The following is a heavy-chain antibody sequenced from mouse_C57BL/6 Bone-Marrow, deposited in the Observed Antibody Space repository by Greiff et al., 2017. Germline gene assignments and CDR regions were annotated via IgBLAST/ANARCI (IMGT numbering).Heavy chain of an antibody. V-gene: IGHV3-6*01. CDR1: GYSITSGYY. CDR2: ISYDGSN. J-gene: IGHJ4*01. CDR3: ARSAMDY. Sequence: ESGPGLVKPSQSLSLTCSVTGYSITSGYYWNWIRQFPGNKLEWMGYISYDGSNNYNPSLKNRISITRDTSKNQFFLKLKSVTTEDTATYYCARSAMDYWGQGTSVTVSS.